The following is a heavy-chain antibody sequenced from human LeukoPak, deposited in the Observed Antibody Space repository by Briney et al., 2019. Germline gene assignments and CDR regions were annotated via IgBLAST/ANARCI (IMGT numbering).Heavy chain of an antibody. V-gene: IGHV3-30*02. D-gene: IGHD2-2*02. Sequence: GGSLRLSCAASGFTFSGSAMSWVRQAPGKGLEWVAFIRYDGSNKYYADSVKGRFTISRDNSKNTLYLQMNSLRAEDTAVYYCAKDHRKYCSSTSCYKGAYFDYWGQGTLVTVSS. CDR1: GFTFSGSA. CDR3: AKDHRKYCSSTSCYKGAYFDY. CDR2: IRYDGSNK. J-gene: IGHJ4*02.